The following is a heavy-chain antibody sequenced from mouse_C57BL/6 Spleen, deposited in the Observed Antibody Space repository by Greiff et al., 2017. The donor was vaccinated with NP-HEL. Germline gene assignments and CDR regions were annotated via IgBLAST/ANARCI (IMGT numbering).Heavy chain of an antibody. CDR1: GYTFTSYW. J-gene: IGHJ2*01. CDR2: INPSSGYT. V-gene: IGHV1-7*01. Sequence: QVHVKQSGAELAKPGASVKLSCKASGYTFTSYWMHWVKQRPGQGLEWIGYINPSSGYTKYNQKFKDKATLTADKSSSTAYMQLSSLTYEDSAVYYCASSDDYDEGFDYWGQGTTLTVSS. D-gene: IGHD2-4*01. CDR3: ASSDDYDEGFDY.